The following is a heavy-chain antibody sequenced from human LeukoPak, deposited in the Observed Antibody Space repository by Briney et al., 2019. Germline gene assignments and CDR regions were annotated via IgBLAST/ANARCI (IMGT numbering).Heavy chain of an antibody. CDR1: GYTFTSYD. D-gene: IGHD3-16*02. CDR2: INPSGGST. Sequence: ASVKVSCKASGYTFTSYDINWVRQAPGQGLEWMGIINPSGGSTSYAQKFQGRVTMTRDMSTSTVYMELSSLRSEDTAVYYCARDRVSEDAFDIWGQGTMVTVSS. J-gene: IGHJ3*02. V-gene: IGHV1-46*01. CDR3: ARDRVSEDAFDI.